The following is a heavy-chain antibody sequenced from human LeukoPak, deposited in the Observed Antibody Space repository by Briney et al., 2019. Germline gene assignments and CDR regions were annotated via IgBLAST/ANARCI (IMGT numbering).Heavy chain of an antibody. V-gene: IGHV3-23*01. CDR3: AKDTTFDWLNNWFDP. Sequence: PGGSLRLSCAASGFTFSSYWMSWVRQAPGKGLEWVSAISGSGGSTYYADSVKGRFTISRDNSKNTLYLQMNSLRAEDTAVYYCAKDTTFDWLNNWFDPWGQGTLVTVSS. J-gene: IGHJ5*02. CDR1: GFTFSSYW. D-gene: IGHD3-9*01. CDR2: ISGSGGST.